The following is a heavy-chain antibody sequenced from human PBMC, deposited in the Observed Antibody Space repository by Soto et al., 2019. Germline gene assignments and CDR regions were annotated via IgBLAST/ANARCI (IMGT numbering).Heavy chain of an antibody. D-gene: IGHD3-10*01. Sequence: EVQLLESGGGLVQPGGSLRLSCAASGFIFTNYAMSWVRQAPGKGLEWVSSIGRSGDTYYADSVRGRFTISRDDSKNTLYLQLNSLRAEDTAVYNCAKNYFMDGWGKGTTVTVSS. CDR1: GFIFTNYA. V-gene: IGHV3-23*01. J-gene: IGHJ6*03. CDR3: AKNYFMDG. CDR2: IGRSGDT.